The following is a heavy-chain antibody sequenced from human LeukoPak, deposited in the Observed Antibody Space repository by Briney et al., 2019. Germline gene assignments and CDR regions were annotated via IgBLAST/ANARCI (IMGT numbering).Heavy chain of an antibody. CDR3: TKAQIPQGVFDY. CDR2: ISGSGGST. CDR1: GFTFSSYA. J-gene: IGHJ4*02. V-gene: IGHV3-23*01. Sequence: GGSLRLSCAASGFTFSSYAMSWVRQAPGKGLEWVSAISGSGGSTYYADSVKGRFTISRDNSKNTLYLQMNSLRAEDTAVYYCTKAQIPQGVFDYWGQGTLVTVSS.